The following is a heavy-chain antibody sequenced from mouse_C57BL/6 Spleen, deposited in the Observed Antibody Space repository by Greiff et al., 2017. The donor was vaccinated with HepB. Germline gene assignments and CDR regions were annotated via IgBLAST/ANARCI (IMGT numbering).Heavy chain of an antibody. CDR1: GYTFTSYW. CDR3: ARDGSSYSYAMDY. J-gene: IGHJ4*01. D-gene: IGHD1-1*01. V-gene: IGHV1-64*01. CDR2: IHPNSGST. Sequence: QVQLQQPGAELVKPGASVKLSCKASGYTFTSYWMHWVKQRPGQGLEWIGMIHPNSGSTNYNEKFKSKATLTVDKSSSTAYMQLSSLTSEDSAVYYCARDGSSYSYAMDYWGQGTSVTVSS.